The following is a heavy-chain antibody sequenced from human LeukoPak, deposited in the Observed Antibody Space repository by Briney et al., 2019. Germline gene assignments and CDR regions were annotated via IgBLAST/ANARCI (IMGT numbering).Heavy chain of an antibody. CDR3: ARAITMIVVFDY. CDR1: GFTFSSYG. J-gene: IGHJ4*02. CDR2: ISYDGSNK. D-gene: IGHD3-22*01. Sequence: GGSLRLSCAASGFTFSSYGMHWVRQAPGKGLEWVAVISYDGSNKYYADSVKGRFTISRDNSKNTLYLQMNSLRAEDTAVYYCARAITMIVVFDYWGQGTLVTVSS. V-gene: IGHV3-30*03.